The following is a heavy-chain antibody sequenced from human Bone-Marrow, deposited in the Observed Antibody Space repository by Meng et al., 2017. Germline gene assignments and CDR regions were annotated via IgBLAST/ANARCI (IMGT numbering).Heavy chain of an antibody. CDR2: IYSGGST. V-gene: IGHV3-53*04. J-gene: IGHJ4*02. Sequence: GESLKISCAASGFTVSSNYMSWVRQAPGKGLEWVSVIYSGGSTYYADSVKGRFTISRHNSKNTLYLQMNSLRAEDTAVYYCARGEDFYFNSNVHYFDHWGQGTLVTVSS. CDR1: GFTVSSNY. CDR3: ARGEDFYFNSNVHYFDH. D-gene: IGHD2/OR15-2a*01.